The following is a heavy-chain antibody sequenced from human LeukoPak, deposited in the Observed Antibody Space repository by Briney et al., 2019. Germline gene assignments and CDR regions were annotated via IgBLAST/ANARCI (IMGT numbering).Heavy chain of an antibody. CDR2: IYSGGST. J-gene: IGHJ6*02. Sequence: RGSLRLSCAASGFTVSSNYMSWVRQAPGKGLEWVSVIYSGGSTYYADSVKGRFTISRDNSKNTLYLQMNSLRAEDTAVYYCARGAYGSGSLTFNYYYYYGMDVWGQGTTVTVSS. CDR1: GFTVSSNY. CDR3: ARGAYGSGSLTFNYYYYYGMDV. D-gene: IGHD3-10*01. V-gene: IGHV3-66*01.